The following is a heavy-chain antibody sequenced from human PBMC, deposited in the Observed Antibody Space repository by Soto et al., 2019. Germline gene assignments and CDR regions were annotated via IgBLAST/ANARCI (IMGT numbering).Heavy chain of an antibody. CDR3: ARSREFDY. Sequence: SETLSLTCAVYGGSFIGYYWTWVRQPPGKGLEWIGGINHGGNFNCDPSLKSRVTISIDTSKNQFSLSLRSLTAADTAVYYCARSREFDYWSQGTLVTVSS. CDR2: INHGGNF. V-gene: IGHV4-34*01. J-gene: IGHJ4*02. CDR1: GGSFIGYY.